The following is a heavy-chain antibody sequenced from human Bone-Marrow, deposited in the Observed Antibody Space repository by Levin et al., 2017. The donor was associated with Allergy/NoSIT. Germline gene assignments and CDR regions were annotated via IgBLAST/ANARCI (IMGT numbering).Heavy chain of an antibody. CDR3: ARGIIGDVRVAHKEAFDI. CDR1: GFTFSIYS. CDR2: ISSSGSDM. J-gene: IGHJ3*02. D-gene: IGHD2-8*02. V-gene: IGHV3-21*01. Sequence: GGSLRLSCTVSGFTFSIYSINWVRQAPGKGLEWVSSISSSGSDMYYVDSVRGRFTISRDNAKNSLTLQMNSLRAADTAVSSCARGIIGDVRVAHKEAFDIWGQGTMVSVSS.